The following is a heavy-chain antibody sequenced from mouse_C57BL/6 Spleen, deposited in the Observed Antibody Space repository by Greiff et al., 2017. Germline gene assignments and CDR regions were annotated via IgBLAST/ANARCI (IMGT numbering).Heavy chain of an antibody. V-gene: IGHV1-80*01. J-gene: IGHJ4*01. D-gene: IGHD3-2*02. CDR2: IFPGDGNT. Sequence: QVQLQQSGAELVKPGASVKLSCKASGYTFTSYWMEWVKQRPGQGLEWIGEIFPGDGNTNYNEQFKGKATLTADSSSSTAYMQLSSLTTEDAAVYYWSRGKPEASDDWGQGTSVTVSS. CDR3: SRGKPEASDD. CDR1: GYTFTSYW.